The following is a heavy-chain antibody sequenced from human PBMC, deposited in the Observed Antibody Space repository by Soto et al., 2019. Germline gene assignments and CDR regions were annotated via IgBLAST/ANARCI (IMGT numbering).Heavy chain of an antibody. CDR3: AKDWAGTVRRTGAYYYYGMDV. J-gene: IGHJ6*02. Sequence: PGGSLRLSCAASGFTFSSYGMHWVRQAPGKGLEWVAVISYDGSNKYYADSVKGRFTISRDNSKNTLYLQMNSLRAEDTAVYYCAKDWAGTVRRTGAYYYYGMDVWGQGTTVTVSS. CDR2: ISYDGSNK. D-gene: IGHD4-4*01. CDR1: GFTFSSYG. V-gene: IGHV3-30*18.